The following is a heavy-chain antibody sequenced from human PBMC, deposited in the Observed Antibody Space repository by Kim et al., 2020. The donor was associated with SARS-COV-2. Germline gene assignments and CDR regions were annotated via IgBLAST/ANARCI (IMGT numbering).Heavy chain of an antibody. V-gene: IGHV1-46*01. CDR2: INPSGGST. D-gene: IGHD3-9*01. Sequence: ASVKVSCKASGYTFTSYYMHWVRQAPGQGLEWMGIINPSGGSTSYAQKFQGRVTMTRDTSTSTVYMELSSLRSEDTAVYYCARAGKYYDILTGTIDIWGQGTMVTVSS. CDR3: ARAGKYYDILTGTIDI. CDR1: GYTFTSYY. J-gene: IGHJ3*02.